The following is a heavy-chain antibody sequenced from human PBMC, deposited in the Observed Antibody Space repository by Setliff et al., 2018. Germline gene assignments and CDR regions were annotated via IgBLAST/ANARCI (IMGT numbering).Heavy chain of an antibody. D-gene: IGHD5-18*01. CDR3: VRQGLDTGRTRWWFDP. CDR1: GESFSGHY. J-gene: IGHJ5*02. CDR2: INHSGST. V-gene: IGHV4-34*01. Sequence: SETLSLTCAVYGESFSGHYWSWIRQPPGKGLEWIGEINHSGSTNYNASLKSRVTISVDTSKNQFSLKLSSVTAADTAVYYCVRQGLDTGRTRWWFDPWGQGTLVTVSS.